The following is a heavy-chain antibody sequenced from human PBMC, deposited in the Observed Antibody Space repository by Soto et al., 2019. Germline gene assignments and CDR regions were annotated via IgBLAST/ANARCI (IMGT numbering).Heavy chain of an antibody. Sequence: GGSLRLSCKGSGYSFTSYWIGWVRQMPGKGLEWMGIIYPGDSDTRYSPSFQGQVTISADKSISTAYLQWSSLKASDTAMYYCARLSGDSSGWYDAFDIWGQGTMVTVSS. V-gene: IGHV5-51*01. CDR2: IYPGDSDT. J-gene: IGHJ3*02. CDR1: GYSFTSYW. D-gene: IGHD6-19*01. CDR3: ARLSGDSSGWYDAFDI.